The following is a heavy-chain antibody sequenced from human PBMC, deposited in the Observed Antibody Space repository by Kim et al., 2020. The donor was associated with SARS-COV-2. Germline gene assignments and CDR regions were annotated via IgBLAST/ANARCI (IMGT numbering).Heavy chain of an antibody. D-gene: IGHD1-26*01. CDR1: GGSFSGYY. J-gene: IGHJ6*02. CDR2: INHSGST. CDR3: ARGGDYGMDV. V-gene: IGHV4-34*01. Sequence: SETLSLTCAVYGGSFSGYYWSWIRQPPGKGLEWIGEINHSGSTNYNPSLKSRVTISVDTSKNQFSLKLSSVTAADTAVYYCARGGDYGMDVWGQGTTVTVSS.